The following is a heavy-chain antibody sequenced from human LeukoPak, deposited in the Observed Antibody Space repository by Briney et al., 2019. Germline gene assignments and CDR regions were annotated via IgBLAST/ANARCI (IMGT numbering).Heavy chain of an antibody. CDR2: ISSSGGTI. V-gene: IGHV3-11*01. Sequence: SGGSLRLSCAASGFTFSDYYMSWIRQAPGKGLEWVSYISSSGGTIYYADSVKGRFTISRDNAKNSLYLQMNSLRAEDTAVYYCAKLGRKDRRYCGGDCYSPYSGEFDYWGQGTLVTVSS. D-gene: IGHD2-21*02. CDR3: AKLGRKDRRYCGGDCYSPYSGEFDY. J-gene: IGHJ4*02. CDR1: GFTFSDYY.